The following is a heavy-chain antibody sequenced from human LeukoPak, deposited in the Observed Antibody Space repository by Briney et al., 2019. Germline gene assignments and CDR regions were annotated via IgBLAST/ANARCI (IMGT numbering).Heavy chain of an antibody. J-gene: IGHJ6*01. CDR1: GGSIRSNGYY. D-gene: IGHD4-17*01. Sequence: PSETLSLTCTVSGGSIRSNGYYWGWIRQPPGKGLEWIGSIYYSGSTYYNPSLKSRVTMSVDTSNNQFSLNLSSVTAADTAVYYCARQLYGDFPRLYMDIRGEGKTVTVSS. V-gene: IGHV4-39*01. CDR3: ARQLYGDFPRLYMDI. CDR2: IYYSGST.